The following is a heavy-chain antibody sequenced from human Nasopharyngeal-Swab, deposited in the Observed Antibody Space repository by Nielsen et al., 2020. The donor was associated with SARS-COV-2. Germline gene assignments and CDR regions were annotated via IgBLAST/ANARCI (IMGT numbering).Heavy chain of an antibody. D-gene: IGHD6-13*01. V-gene: IGHV4-39*07. J-gene: IGHJ4*02. Sequence: SETLSLTCTVSGGSISSGDYYWSWIRQPPGKGLEWIGEINHSGSTNYNPSLKSRVTISVDTSKNQFSLKLSSVTAADTAVYYCARGIVVDSSSWYPSYFDYWGQGTLVTVSS. CDR2: INHSGST. CDR3: ARGIVVDSSSWYPSYFDY. CDR1: GGSISSGDYY.